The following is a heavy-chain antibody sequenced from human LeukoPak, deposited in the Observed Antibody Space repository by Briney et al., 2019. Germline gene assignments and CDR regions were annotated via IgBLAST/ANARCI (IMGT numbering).Heavy chain of an antibody. Sequence: EGSLRLSCAVSGLTLSSYRMHWVRQAPGKGLVWGSAIETDGKSATYADSVKGRFTISRDNAKNTLYLQMNSLRAEDTAVYFCARDYQGLHYWGQGTLVTVSS. D-gene: IGHD3-16*02. V-gene: IGHV3-74*01. CDR3: ARDYQGLHY. J-gene: IGHJ4*02. CDR2: IETDGKSA. CDR1: GLTLSSYR.